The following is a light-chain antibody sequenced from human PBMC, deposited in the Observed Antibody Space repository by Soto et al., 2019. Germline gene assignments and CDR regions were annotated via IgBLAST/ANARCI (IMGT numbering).Light chain of an antibody. J-gene: IGLJ1*01. CDR2: DNT. V-gene: IGLV1-40*01. Sequence: QSALTQPPSVSGAPGQRVTISCTGSSSNIGAGYDVHWYQQLPGTAPKLLIYDNTNRPSGVPDRFSGSKSGTSASLAITGLQAEDEADYYCQSYDRSLSGGVFGTGTKVTV. CDR3: QSYDRSLSGGV. CDR1: SSNIGAGYD.